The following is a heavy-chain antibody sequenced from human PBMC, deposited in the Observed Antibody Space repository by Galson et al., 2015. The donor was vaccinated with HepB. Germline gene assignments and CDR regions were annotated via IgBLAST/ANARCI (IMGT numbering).Heavy chain of an antibody. J-gene: IGHJ4*02. V-gene: IGHV3-21*01. D-gene: IGHD1-14*01. CDR3: ARGGRNLDPTRFRHFDY. Sequence: SLRLSCAASGFTFSSYSMNWVRQAPGKGLEWVSSISSSSSYIYYADSVKGRFTISRDNAKNSLYLQMNSLRAEDTAVYYCARGGRNLDPTRFRHFDYWGQGTLVTVSS. CDR1: GFTFSSYS. CDR2: ISSSSSYI.